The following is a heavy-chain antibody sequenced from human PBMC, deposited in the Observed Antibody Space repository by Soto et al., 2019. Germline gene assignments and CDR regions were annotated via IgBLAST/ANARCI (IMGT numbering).Heavy chain of an antibody. CDR1: GLPFRGFA. V-gene: IGHV3-23*01. CDR2: ISFSGDIT. J-gene: IGHJ6*02. Sequence: EVQLLESGGGLVQPGGSLRLSCAASGLPFRGFAMTWVRQAPGKGLEGVSSISFSGDITYYADSVKGRCTISRDNSKNTLYMEMNSLRVEDTAVYHCAKGGFWVHYGMDAWGQGTTVTVSS. D-gene: IGHD3-16*01. CDR3: AKGGFWVHYGMDA.